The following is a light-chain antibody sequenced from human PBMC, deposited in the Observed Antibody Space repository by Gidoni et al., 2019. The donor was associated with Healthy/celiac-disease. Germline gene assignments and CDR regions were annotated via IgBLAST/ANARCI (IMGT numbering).Light chain of an antibody. V-gene: IGLV3-21*02. Sequence: SYVLTQPTSGSVAPGQTARITCGGNNIGRKSVHWYQLKPGQAPVLVVYDDSDRPSGIPERFSGSNSGNTATLPISRVEAGDEADYYCQVWDSSSDHWVFGGGTKLTVL. CDR3: QVWDSSSDHWV. CDR1: NIGRKS. CDR2: DDS. J-gene: IGLJ3*02.